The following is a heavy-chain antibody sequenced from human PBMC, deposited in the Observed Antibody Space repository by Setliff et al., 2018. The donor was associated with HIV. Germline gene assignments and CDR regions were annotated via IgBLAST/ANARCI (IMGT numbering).Heavy chain of an antibody. J-gene: IGHJ4*02. Sequence: PGGSLRLSCATSGFTFDSYSIIWIRQAPGKGLEWVGFIRSKAYGGTTEYAASVKGRFTISRDDSKSIAYLQRNSLKTEDTAVYFCTRDGGGDYGVYAPDYWGQGTLVTVSS. V-gene: IGHV3-49*03. CDR2: IRSKAYGGTT. CDR1: GFTFDSYS. D-gene: IGHD4-17*01. CDR3: TRDGGGDYGVYAPDY.